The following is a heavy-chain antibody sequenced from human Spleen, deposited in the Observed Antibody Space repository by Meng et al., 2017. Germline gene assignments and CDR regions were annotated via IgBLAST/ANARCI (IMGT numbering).Heavy chain of an antibody. CDR2: ISSSSSYI. V-gene: IGHV3-21*01. CDR1: GFTFSSFE. D-gene: IGHD1-26*01. J-gene: IGHJ4*02. CDR3: ARARRSGSYLTCFDY. Sequence: GESLKISCAASGFTFSSFEMNWVRQAPGKGLEWVSSISSSSSYIYYADSVKGRFTISRDNAKNSLYLQMNSLRAEDTAVYYCARARRSGSYLTCFDYWGQGTLVTVSS.